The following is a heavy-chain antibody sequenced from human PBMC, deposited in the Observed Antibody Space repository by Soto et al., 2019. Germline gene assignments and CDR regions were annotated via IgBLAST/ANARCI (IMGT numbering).Heavy chain of an antibody. V-gene: IGHV1-18*01. Sequence: ASVKVSCKASGYTFTSYGISWVRQAPGQGLEWMGWISAYNGNTNYAQKLQGRVTMTTDTSTSTAYMELRSLRSDDTAVYYCARGLTMVRGLILDAFDMWGQGTMVTVSS. CDR1: GYTFTSYG. J-gene: IGHJ3*02. CDR2: ISAYNGNT. D-gene: IGHD3-10*01. CDR3: ARGLTMVRGLILDAFDM.